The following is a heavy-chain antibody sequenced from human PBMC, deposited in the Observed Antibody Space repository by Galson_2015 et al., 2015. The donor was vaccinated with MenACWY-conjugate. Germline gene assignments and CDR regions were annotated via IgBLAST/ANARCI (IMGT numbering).Heavy chain of an antibody. J-gene: IGHJ4*02. CDR2: IYPGDSDT. V-gene: IGHV5-51*01. CDR1: GYSFTSYW. D-gene: IGHD1-1*01. Sequence: QSGAEVKKPGESLKISCKGSGYSFTSYWIGWVRQMPGKGLEWMGIIYPGDSDTTYSPSFQGQVTISADKYSSTVYLQWSSLKASDTAIYYCARRGISYYFDSWGQGTLVTVSS. CDR3: ARRGISYYFDS.